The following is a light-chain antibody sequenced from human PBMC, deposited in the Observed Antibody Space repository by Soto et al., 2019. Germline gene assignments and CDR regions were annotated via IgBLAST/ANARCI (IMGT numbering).Light chain of an antibody. CDR1: QSVSSSY. V-gene: IGKV3-20*01. J-gene: IGKJ1*01. CDR3: QQYGYSWT. Sequence: EIVWTQSPGTLSLSPGERATLSCRASQSVSSSYLAWYQKKPGQAPMLLIYGTSSRATCNPDRFSGSGSGTDFAHAISRLEPEEFAGYYCQQYGYSWTFGKGTKVELK. CDR2: GTS.